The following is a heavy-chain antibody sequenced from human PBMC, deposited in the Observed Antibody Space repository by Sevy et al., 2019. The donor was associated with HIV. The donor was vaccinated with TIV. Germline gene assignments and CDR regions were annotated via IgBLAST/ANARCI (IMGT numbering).Heavy chain of an antibody. D-gene: IGHD6-19*01. CDR1: GFSISGYG. J-gene: IGHJ4*02. V-gene: IGHV3-33*01. CDR3: AREDIRVAGIGYYFHS. Sequence: GSLRLSCAASGFSISGYGMHWVRQAPGKGLEWVAVIWYDGTNREYADSVKGRFTISRDNSKNTLYLQMNSLRVEETAVYYCAREDIRVAGIGYYFHSWGQGTLVTVSS. CDR2: IWYDGTNR.